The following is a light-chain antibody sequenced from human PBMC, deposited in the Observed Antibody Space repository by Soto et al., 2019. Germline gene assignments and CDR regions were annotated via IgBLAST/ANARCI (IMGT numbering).Light chain of an antibody. Sequence: EIVLPQSPGTLSLSPGERATLSCRASQSVSSTYIAWYQQNPGQAPRLLIYGASSRATGIPDRFSGSGSGTDFTLTISRLEPEDFAVYFCQQYGRSPPFTFGQGTKVDIK. CDR1: QSVSSTY. CDR2: GAS. J-gene: IGKJ2*01. V-gene: IGKV3-20*01. CDR3: QQYGRSPPFT.